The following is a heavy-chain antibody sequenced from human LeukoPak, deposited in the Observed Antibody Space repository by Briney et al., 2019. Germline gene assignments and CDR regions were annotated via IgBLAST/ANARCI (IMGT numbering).Heavy chain of an antibody. V-gene: IGHV1-2*02. J-gene: IGHJ5*02. CDR1: GYTFTGYY. CDR2: INPNSGGT. CDR3: ARVPYCSGGSCYSASNWFDP. Sequence: GASVKVSCKASGYTFTGYYIHWVRQAPGQGLEWMGWINPNSGGTNYAQKFQGRVTMTRDTSISTAYMELSRLRSDDTAVYYCARVPYCSGGSCYSASNWFDPWGQGTLVTVSS. D-gene: IGHD2-15*01.